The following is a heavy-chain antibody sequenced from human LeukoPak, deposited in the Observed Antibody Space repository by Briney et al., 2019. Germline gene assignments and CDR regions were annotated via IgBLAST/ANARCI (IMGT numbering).Heavy chain of an antibody. CDR1: GFTFSSYG. D-gene: IGHD3/OR15-3a*01. CDR3: ATFGTSDAFDI. CDR2: ISGNGGST. Sequence: GGSLRLSCAASGFTFSSYGMSWVRQAPGKGLEWVSAISGNGGSTYNADSVKGRFTISRDNSKNTLYLQMNSLRAEDTAVYYCATFGTSDAFDIWGQGTMVTVSS. J-gene: IGHJ3*02. V-gene: IGHV3-23*01.